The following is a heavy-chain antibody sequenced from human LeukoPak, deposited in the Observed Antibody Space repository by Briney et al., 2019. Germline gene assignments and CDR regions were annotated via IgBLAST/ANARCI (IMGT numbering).Heavy chain of an antibody. Sequence: SVKVSCKASGGTFSSYAISWVRQAPGQGLEWMGGIIPIFGTANYAQKFQGRVTITADESTSTAYMELSSLRSEDTAVYYCARAPVAGSNGYYYYYYMDVWGKGTTVTISS. CDR1: GGTFSSYA. V-gene: IGHV1-69*13. CDR3: ARAPVAGSNGYYYYYYMDV. J-gene: IGHJ6*03. D-gene: IGHD6-19*01. CDR2: IIPIFGTA.